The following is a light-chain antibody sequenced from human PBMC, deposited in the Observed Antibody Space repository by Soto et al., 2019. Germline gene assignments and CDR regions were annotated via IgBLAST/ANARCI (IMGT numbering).Light chain of an antibody. V-gene: IGKV1-12*01. CDR3: QQSFTSIFT. J-gene: IGKJ3*01. CDR2: GSS. Sequence: DIQMTQSPSSVSASVGDRVTITCRASQGLGVWLGWYQQKPGKAPQLLIFGSSGLQTGVPSRFSGSGSGTEFTLTISGLQPEDFGTYYCQQSFTSIFTFGPGTKVDV. CDR1: QGLGVW.